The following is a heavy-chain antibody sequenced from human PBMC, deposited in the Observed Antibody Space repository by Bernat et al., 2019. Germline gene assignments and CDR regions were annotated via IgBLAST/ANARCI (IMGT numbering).Heavy chain of an antibody. D-gene: IGHD3-3*01. CDR2: IILIFGTA. V-gene: IGHV1-69*01. CDR3: ARGSSGVVIIGYFDY. CDR1: GGTFSSYA. J-gene: IGHJ4*02. Sequence: QVQLVQSGAEVKKPGSSVKVSCKASGGTFSSYAISWVRQAPGQGLEWMGGIILIFGTANYEQKFTGRVTSTADESTSTAYMELSSLRSEDTAVYYCARGSSGVVIIGYFDYWGQGTLVTVSS.